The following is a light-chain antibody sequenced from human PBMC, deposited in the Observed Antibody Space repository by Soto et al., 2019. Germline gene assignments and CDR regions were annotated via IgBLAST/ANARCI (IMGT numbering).Light chain of an antibody. Sequence: DIQMTQSPSSLSASVGDRVTITCRASQSISSYLNWYQQKPGKAPKLLMYAASSLQSRVPSRFSGSGSGTEYTLTISSLQPEDFATYYCQQSYSTPRTFGQGTKVEIK. CDR2: AAS. CDR3: QQSYSTPRT. V-gene: IGKV1-39*01. J-gene: IGKJ1*01. CDR1: QSISSY.